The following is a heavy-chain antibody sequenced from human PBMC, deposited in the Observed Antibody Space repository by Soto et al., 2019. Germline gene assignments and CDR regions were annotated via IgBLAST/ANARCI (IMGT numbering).Heavy chain of an antibody. CDR2: ISAHNDNT. CDR1: GYTFTSYG. CDR3: ARGQIQSDFDY. J-gene: IGHJ4*02. D-gene: IGHD3-3*01. Sequence: QVQLVQSGAEVRNPGASVKVSCKASGYTFTSYGLNWVRQAPGQGLEWMGWISAHNDNTYYAQKVQGRVILTIDTSTSTGSMELRSLISDDTAVYYCARGQIQSDFDYWGQGSLVTVSS. V-gene: IGHV1-18*04.